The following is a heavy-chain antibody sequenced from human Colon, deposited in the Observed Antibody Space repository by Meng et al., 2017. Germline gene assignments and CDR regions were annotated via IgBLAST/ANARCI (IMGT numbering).Heavy chain of an antibody. V-gene: IGHV4-39*07. CDR1: GGSISSSSYY. D-gene: IGHD5-12*01. CDR2: IYYSGST. Sequence: QRRLQESVPGLVKPSETLSLTCTVSGGSISSSSYYWGWIRQPPGKGLEWIGSIYYSGSTYYNPSLKSRVTISVDTSKNQFSLKLSSVTAADTAVYYCARGRYSGYLPWGQGTLVTVSS. CDR3: ARGRYSGYLP. J-gene: IGHJ5*02.